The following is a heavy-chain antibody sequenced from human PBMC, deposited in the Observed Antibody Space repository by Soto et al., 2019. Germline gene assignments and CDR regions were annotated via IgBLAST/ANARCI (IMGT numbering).Heavy chain of an antibody. Sequence: VQLVESGGGLTQPGGSLRLSCEASGFSVAPYYMTWVRQAPGKGLEWVSVIFGGGSTYYSDSVKGRFIISRDSSQRTVYLHMNNLRPEDTAVYYCAIPPQDCRRNRCGMDVWGQGTTVTVSS. CDR2: IFGGGST. CDR3: AIPPQDCRRNRCGMDV. V-gene: IGHV3-53*01. CDR1: GFSVAPYY. J-gene: IGHJ6*02. D-gene: IGHD2-15*01.